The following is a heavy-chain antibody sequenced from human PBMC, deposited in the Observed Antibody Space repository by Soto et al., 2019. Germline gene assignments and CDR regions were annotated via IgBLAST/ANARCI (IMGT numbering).Heavy chain of an antibody. CDR3: ARGYRELYYHAMDV. J-gene: IGHJ6*02. CDR1: GGTFTNYA. Sequence: QVELVQSGVEVKKPGSSLKVSCKASGGTFTNYAFNWVRQAPGQGLAWMGGIIPFYDKANYAEKFLGRVTITADKSTTTAYMELSSLTSDDTAVYFCARGYRELYYHAMDVWGRGTPVIVSS. D-gene: IGHD3-10*01. V-gene: IGHV1-69*06. CDR2: IIPFYDKA.